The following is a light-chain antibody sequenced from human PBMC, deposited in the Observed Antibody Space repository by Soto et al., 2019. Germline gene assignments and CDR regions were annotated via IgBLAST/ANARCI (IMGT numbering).Light chain of an antibody. V-gene: IGKV3-15*01. CDR2: DVS. CDR1: HRVSTY. CDR3: QQYNNWPLT. J-gene: IGKJ4*01. Sequence: EILLTQSPATLSVSPGASATLSCRASHRVSTYLAWYQQKPGQAPRLLIYDVSTRATGIPDRFSGSGSGTEFTLTISSLHYEDIDIYYCQQYNNWPLTLGGGTKVDIK.